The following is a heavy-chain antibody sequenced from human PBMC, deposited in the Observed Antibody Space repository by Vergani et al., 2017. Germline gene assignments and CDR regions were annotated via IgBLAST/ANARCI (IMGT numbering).Heavy chain of an antibody. CDR1: GGSVSSGSYY. CDR2: IYYSGST. J-gene: IGHJ3*02. D-gene: IGHD3-3*01. V-gene: IGHV4-61*10. CDR3: ARDMAFWSGRYALDI. Sequence: QVQLQESGPGLVKPSETLSLTCTVSGGSVSSGSYYWSWIRQPAGKGLEWIGYIYYSGSTNYNPSLKSRVTISVDTSKNQFSLKLSSVTAADTAVYYCARDMAFWSGRYALDIWGQGTMVTVSS.